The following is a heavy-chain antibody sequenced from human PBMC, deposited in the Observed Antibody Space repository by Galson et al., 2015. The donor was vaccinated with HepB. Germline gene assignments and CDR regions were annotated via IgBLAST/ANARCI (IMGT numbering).Heavy chain of an antibody. CDR2: ISYDGSNK. V-gene: IGHV3-30-3*01. Sequence: SLRLSCAASEFTFSSYTMHWVRRAPGKGLEWVAVISYDGSNKYYADSVQGRFTISRDNSKHTLYLQMNSLRAEDTAVYYCARDLGAGDDYWGQGTLVTVSS. J-gene: IGHJ4*02. D-gene: IGHD4/OR15-4a*01. CDR3: ARDLGAGDDY. CDR1: EFTFSSYT.